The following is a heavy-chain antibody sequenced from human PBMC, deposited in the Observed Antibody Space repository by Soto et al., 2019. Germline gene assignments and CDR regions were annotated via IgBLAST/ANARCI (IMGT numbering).Heavy chain of an antibody. Sequence: QVQLVESGGGVVQPGRSLRLSCAASGFTFSSYGMHWVRQAPGKGLEWVAVISYDGSNKYYADSVKGRFTISRDNSKNTLYLQMNSLRDEDTAVYYCAKALAGADDYWGQGTLVTVSS. CDR1: GFTFSSYG. CDR3: AKALAGADDY. D-gene: IGHD1-26*01. V-gene: IGHV3-30*18. CDR2: ISYDGSNK. J-gene: IGHJ4*02.